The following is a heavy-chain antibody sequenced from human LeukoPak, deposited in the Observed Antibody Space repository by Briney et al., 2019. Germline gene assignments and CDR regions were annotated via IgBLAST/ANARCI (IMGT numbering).Heavy chain of an antibody. J-gene: IGHJ3*02. CDR3: ARSGTFVRRALTGDAFDI. D-gene: IGHD3-3*02. Sequence: GASVKVSCKASGYFFIGYDINWVRPAPGQGLEWMGWMNPNTTNTGYAQKFQGRVTMTRNAAITTAYLELSSLISADTAIYYCARSGTFVRRALTGDAFDIWGQGTVLIVSS. CDR1: GYFFIGYD. CDR2: MNPNTTNT. V-gene: IGHV1-8*01.